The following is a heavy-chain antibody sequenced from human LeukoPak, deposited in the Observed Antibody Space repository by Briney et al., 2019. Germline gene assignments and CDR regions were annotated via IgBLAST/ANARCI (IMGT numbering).Heavy chain of an antibody. CDR3: ARGGGWPRTVCLVP. CDR2: IYYSGST. Sequence: PSQTLSLSCTVSGGSISSGDYYWSWIRQPPGKGLEWIGYIYYSGSTYYNPSLKSRVTISVDTSKNQFSLKLSSVTAADTAVYYCARGGGWPRTVCLVPWGQGTLVTVSS. CDR1: GGSISSGDYY. D-gene: IGHD6-19*01. J-gene: IGHJ5*02. V-gene: IGHV4-30-4*01.